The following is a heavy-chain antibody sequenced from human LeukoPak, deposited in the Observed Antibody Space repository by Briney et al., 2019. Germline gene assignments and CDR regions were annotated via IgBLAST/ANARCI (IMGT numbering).Heavy chain of an antibody. D-gene: IGHD4-17*01. CDR1: GYDFFTKW. CDR3: ARLAPDYADYWFDP. Sequence: GESLKISCKTSGYDFFTKWIGWVRQMPGKGLEWMGIIYPSDSITKYSPSFQGHVTISADTSINTAYLQWSSLKASDTAIYYCARLAPDYADYWFDPWGQGTLVTVSS. CDR2: IYPSDSIT. J-gene: IGHJ5*02. V-gene: IGHV5-51*01.